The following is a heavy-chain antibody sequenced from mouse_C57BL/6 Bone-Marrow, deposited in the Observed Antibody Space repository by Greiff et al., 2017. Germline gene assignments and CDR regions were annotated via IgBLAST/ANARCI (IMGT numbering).Heavy chain of an antibody. CDR1: GFSLSTVGMG. V-gene: IGHV8-8*01. J-gene: IGHJ2*01. CDR3: ARIHYYFDY. Sequence: ESGPGILQPSQTLSLTCSFSGFSLSTVGMGVGWIRQPSGKGLEWLAHIWWDDDKYYNPALKSRLTISKDTSKNQVFLQIANVDTADTATYYCARIHYYFDYWGQGTTLTVSS. CDR2: IWWDDDK.